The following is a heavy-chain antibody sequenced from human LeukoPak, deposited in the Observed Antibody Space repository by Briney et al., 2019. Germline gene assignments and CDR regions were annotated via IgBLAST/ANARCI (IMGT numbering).Heavy chain of an antibody. CDR3: AKDLANSWTIDY. D-gene: IGHD1-1*01. V-gene: IGHV3-30*02. J-gene: IGHJ4*02. CDR2: IRFDGSNK. CDR1: GFTFSSYG. Sequence: GGSLRLSCAASGFTFSSYGMQWVRQAPGKGLEWVAFIRFDGSNKYYADSVKGRFTISRDNSKNTLYLQMNSLSVEDTAFYYCAKDLANSWTIDYWGQGTLVTVSS.